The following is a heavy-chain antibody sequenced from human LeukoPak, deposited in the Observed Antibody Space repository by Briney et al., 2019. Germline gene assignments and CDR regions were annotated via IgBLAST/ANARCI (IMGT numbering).Heavy chain of an antibody. CDR1: GYTFTSYG. V-gene: IGHV1-18*01. D-gene: IGHD3-22*01. CDR2: ISAYNGST. Sequence: EASVKVSCKASGYTFTSYGISWVRQAPGQGLEWMGWISAYNGSTNYAQKLQGRVTITTDKSTSTAYMGLRSLRSDDTAVYYCARGRYYYDSSGYYEEHNFDYWGQGTLVTVSS. J-gene: IGHJ4*02. CDR3: ARGRYYYDSSGYYEEHNFDY.